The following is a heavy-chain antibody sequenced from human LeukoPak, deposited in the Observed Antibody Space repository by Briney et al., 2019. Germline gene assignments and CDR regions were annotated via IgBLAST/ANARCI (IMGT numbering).Heavy chain of an antibody. Sequence: SGGSLRLSCAASGFTFSSYGMHWVRQAPGKGLEWVAVIWYDGSNKYYADSVKGRFTISRDNSKNTLYLQMNSLRAEDTAVYYCARDEVAAAARYNWFDPWGQGTLVTVSS. J-gene: IGHJ5*02. CDR3: ARDEVAAAARYNWFDP. CDR1: GFTFSSYG. CDR2: IWYDGSNK. D-gene: IGHD6-13*01. V-gene: IGHV3-33*01.